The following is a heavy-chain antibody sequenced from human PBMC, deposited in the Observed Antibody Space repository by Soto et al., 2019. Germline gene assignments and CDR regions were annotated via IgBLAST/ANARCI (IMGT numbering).Heavy chain of an antibody. CDR2: IYYSGST. Sequence: SETLSLSCTVSGASISNGDKYWGWLRQPPGKGLEWIVYIYYSGSTYYNPSLKSRVTISLDTSKTQFSLLLTSVTAEDTAVYYWATSPGNWFDPWGQGTLVTVSS. J-gene: IGHJ5*02. V-gene: IGHV4-30-4*01. CDR1: GASISNGDKY. CDR3: ATSPGNWFDP.